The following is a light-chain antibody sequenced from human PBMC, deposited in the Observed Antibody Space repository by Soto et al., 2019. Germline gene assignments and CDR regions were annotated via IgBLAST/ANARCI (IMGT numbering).Light chain of an antibody. CDR1: SSDVGGYNY. Sequence: QCVLTQPASVSGSPGQSIAISCTGTSSDVGGYNYVSWYQQHPGKAPKLMIYDVSNRPSGVSNRFSGSKSGNTASLTISGLQVEDEADYYCSSYTSSSPYVFGTGTKVTVL. V-gene: IGLV2-14*01. J-gene: IGLJ1*01. CDR2: DVS. CDR3: SSYTSSSPYV.